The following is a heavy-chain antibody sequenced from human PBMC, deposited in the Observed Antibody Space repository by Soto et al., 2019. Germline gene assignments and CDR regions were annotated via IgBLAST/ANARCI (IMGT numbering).Heavy chain of an antibody. CDR1: GFTFTSSA. J-gene: IGHJ6*02. CDR2: IVVGSGNT. Sequence: SVKVSCKASGFTFTSSAVQWVRQARGQRLEWIGWIVVGSGNTNYAQKFQERVTITRDMSTSTAYMELSRLRSEDTAVYYCAADSLDSSSDVLGYPEYGMDVWGQGTTVTVSS. D-gene: IGHD6-6*01. V-gene: IGHV1-58*01. CDR3: AADSLDSSSDVLGYPEYGMDV.